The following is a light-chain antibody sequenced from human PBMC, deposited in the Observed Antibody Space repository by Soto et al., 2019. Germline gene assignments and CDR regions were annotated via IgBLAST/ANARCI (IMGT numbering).Light chain of an antibody. CDR2: GAS. CDR3: QQYYSYPPWT. CDR1: QDVISN. J-gene: IGKJ1*01. V-gene: IGKV3-15*01. Sequence: DTVMTQSPVTLSVSPGESVTLSCRASQDVISNLAWYQQKRGQAPRVLIYGASTRATGVPDRFSGSGSGTAFTLTISCLQSEDFATYYCQQYYSYPPWTFGQGTKVEIK.